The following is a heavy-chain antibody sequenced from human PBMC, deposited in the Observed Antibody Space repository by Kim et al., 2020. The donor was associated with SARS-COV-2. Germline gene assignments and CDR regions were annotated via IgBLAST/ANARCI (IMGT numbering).Heavy chain of an antibody. V-gene: IGHV4-59*11. J-gene: IGHJ5*02. D-gene: IGHD6-13*01. CDR3: AGSGGSSLYWCVEP. CDR2: IYYTGST. Sequence: SETLSLTCTVSGGSISSLSWSWIRQPPGKGLEWIGYIYYTGSTNYSPSLKGRVTMSVNTLKNQFFLRLRSVTAADAAAYYCAGSGGSSLYWCVEPCGQG. CDR1: GGSISSLS.